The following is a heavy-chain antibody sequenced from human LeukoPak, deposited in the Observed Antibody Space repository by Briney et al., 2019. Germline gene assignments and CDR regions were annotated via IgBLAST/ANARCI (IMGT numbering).Heavy chain of an antibody. V-gene: IGHV1-18*01. CDR3: ARDLKMGYSSGRHSWGTGSSNDY. Sequence: ASVKVSCKASGYTFTSYDINWVRQATGQGLEWMGWMNPNSGNTNYAQKLQGRVTMTTDTSTSTAYMELRSLRSDDTAVYYCARDLKMGYSSGRHSWGTGSSNDYWGQGTLVTVSS. CDR1: GYTFTSYD. CDR2: MNPNSGNT. J-gene: IGHJ4*02. D-gene: IGHD6-19*01.